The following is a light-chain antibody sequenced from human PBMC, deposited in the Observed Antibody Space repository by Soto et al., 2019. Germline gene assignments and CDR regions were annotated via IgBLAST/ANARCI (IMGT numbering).Light chain of an antibody. CDR1: SSDIGSYNR. CDR3: TSYTTRTALV. Sequence: QSVLXQPPSVSGSPGQSVTISCIGTSSDIGSYNRVSWYQQSPGTAPKLIIYEVTNRPSGVAGRFSGSKSGNTASLTISGLQAEDEADYYCTSYTTRTALVFGGGTKVTVL. CDR2: EVT. J-gene: IGLJ3*02. V-gene: IGLV2-18*02.